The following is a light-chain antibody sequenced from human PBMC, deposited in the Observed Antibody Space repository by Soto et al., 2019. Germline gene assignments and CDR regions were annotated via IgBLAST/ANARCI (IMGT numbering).Light chain of an antibody. V-gene: IGKV3-15*01. Sequence: EIVMTQSPATLSVSPGERAILSCRASQSVSSNLAWYQQKPGQPPRLLIYGASTRATDIAARFSGSGSGTEVTLTISSLQSEDFAVYYCQQYNKWPPFTFGPGTKVEIK. CDR3: QQYNKWPPFT. CDR2: GAS. J-gene: IGKJ3*01. CDR1: QSVSSN.